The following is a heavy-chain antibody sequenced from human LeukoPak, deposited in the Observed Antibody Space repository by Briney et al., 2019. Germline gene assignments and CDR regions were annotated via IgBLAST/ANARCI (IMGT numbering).Heavy chain of an antibody. J-gene: IGHJ4*02. CDR2: IYPGDSDS. D-gene: IGHD3-10*01. V-gene: IGHV5-51*01. Sequence: GESLKISCKGSGYSFTNYWIGWVRQMPGKGLEWMGIIYPGDSDSRYSPSFQGQVTISADKSISTAYLQWSSLKASDTAIYYCARPKGLYYYGWGSFSFDYWGQGTLVTVSS. CDR3: ARPKGLYYYGWGSFSFDY. CDR1: GYSFTNYW.